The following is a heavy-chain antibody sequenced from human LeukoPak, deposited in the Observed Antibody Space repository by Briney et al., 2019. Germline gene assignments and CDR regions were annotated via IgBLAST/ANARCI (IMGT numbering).Heavy chain of an antibody. CDR3: ARAPYDFWSGQYLYYYYGMDV. V-gene: IGHV4-59*01. Sequence: SETLSLTCTVSGGSISSYYWSWIRQPPGKGLEWIGYIYYSGSTNYNPSLRSRVTISADTSKNQFSLKLSSVTAADTAVYYCARAPYDFWSGQYLYYYYGMDVWGQGTTVTVSS. D-gene: IGHD3-3*01. CDR1: GGSISSYY. CDR2: IYYSGST. J-gene: IGHJ6*02.